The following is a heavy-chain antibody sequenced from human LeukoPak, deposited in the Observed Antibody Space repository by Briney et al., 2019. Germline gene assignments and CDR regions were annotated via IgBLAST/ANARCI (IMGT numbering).Heavy chain of an antibody. V-gene: IGHV1-46*01. J-gene: IGHJ4*02. CDR2: INPSGGRT. CDR3: ARDRQQLPSPYFDY. CDR1: GYIFTSYY. D-gene: IGHD6-13*01. Sequence: ASVKVSCKASGYIFTSYYIHWVRQAPGQGLEWMGIINPSGGRTNYAQKFQGRVTMTRDMSTSTVYMELSSLRSEDTAVYYCARDRQQLPSPYFDYWGQGTLVTVSS.